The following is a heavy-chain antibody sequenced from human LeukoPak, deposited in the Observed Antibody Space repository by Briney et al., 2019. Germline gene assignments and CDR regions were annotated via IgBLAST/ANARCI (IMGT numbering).Heavy chain of an antibody. CDR1: GYTFTSYG. V-gene: IGHV1-18*04. J-gene: IGHJ4*02. Sequence: ASVKVSCKASGYTFTSYGISWVRQAPGQGLEWMGWISAYNGNTDYAQKFQGRVTMTTDTSTSTAYMELRSLRSDDTAVYYCARIPPGYSGYELDYRGQGTLVTVSS. CDR3: ARIPPGYSGYELDY. CDR2: ISAYNGNT. D-gene: IGHD5-12*01.